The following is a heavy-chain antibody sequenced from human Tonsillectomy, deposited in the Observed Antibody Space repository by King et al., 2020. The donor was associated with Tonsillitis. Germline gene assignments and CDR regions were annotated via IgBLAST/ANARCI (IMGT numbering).Heavy chain of an antibody. CDR1: GYSISSGYY. V-gene: IGHV4-38-2*02. J-gene: IGHJ4*02. CDR3: ARLIPFYDSPLGYFDY. CDR2: IYHSGST. Sequence: MQLQESGPGLVKPSETLSLTCTVSGYSISSGYYWGWIRQPPGKGLEWIGSIYHSGSTYYNPSLKSRVTISVDTSKNQFSLKLSSVTAADTAVYYCARLIPFYDSPLGYFDYWGQGTLVTVSS. D-gene: IGHD5/OR15-5a*01.